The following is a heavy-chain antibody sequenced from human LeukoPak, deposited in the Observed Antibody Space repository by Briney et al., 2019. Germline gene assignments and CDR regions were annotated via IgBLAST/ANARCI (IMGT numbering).Heavy chain of an antibody. J-gene: IGHJ4*02. Sequence: SETLSLTCAVYGGSFSGYYWSWIRQPPGKGLEWIGEINHSGSTNYNPSLESRVTISVDTSKNQFSLKLSSVTAADTAVYYCARNQQLYCSSTSCHVYYFDYWGQGTLVTVSS. CDR2: INHSGST. D-gene: IGHD2-2*01. V-gene: IGHV4-34*01. CDR1: GGSFSGYY. CDR3: ARNQQLYCSSTSCHVYYFDY.